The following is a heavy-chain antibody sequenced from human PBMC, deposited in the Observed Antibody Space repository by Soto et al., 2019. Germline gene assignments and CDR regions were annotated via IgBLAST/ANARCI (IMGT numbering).Heavy chain of an antibody. D-gene: IGHD1-1*01. V-gene: IGHV3-7*01. J-gene: IGHJ3*02. CDR1: GFMFGNYW. Sequence: EVQLVESGGGLVQPGGSLRLSCAASGFMFGNYWMSWVRQAPGKGLECVANIKEDGTEKTYVNSVEGRFTDSRDNDKKELYLEMKSLRVEDTDLYYGARDLEFSAFDIWGQGTMVTVYS. CDR3: ARDLEFSAFDI. CDR2: IKEDGTEK.